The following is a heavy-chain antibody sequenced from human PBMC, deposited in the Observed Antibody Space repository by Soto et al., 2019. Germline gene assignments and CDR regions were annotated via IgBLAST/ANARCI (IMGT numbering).Heavy chain of an antibody. Sequence: SETLSLTCSVSGASISSNFWSWDRQPPGKGLEWIGYIYFGGTTQSNPSLKGRATISLDTSKNQFTLNLASVSAADTAVYYCASSGSYYKTGWFDPWGQGTLVTVSS. CDR2: IYFGGTT. CDR3: ASSGSYYKTGWFDP. CDR1: GASISSNF. V-gene: IGHV4-4*09. D-gene: IGHD3-10*01. J-gene: IGHJ5*02.